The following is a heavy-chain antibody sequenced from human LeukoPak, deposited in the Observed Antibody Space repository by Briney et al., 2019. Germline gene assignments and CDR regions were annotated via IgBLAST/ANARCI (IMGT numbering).Heavy chain of an antibody. Sequence: GGSLRLSCAASGFTFSSYAMSWVRQAPGKGLEWVSAISGSGGSTYYADSVKGRFTISRDNSKSTLYLQMNSLRAEDTAVYYCATPFDILTGSYFDYWGQGTLVTVSS. CDR3: ATPFDILTGSYFDY. J-gene: IGHJ4*02. CDR1: GFTFSSYA. D-gene: IGHD3-9*01. V-gene: IGHV3-23*01. CDR2: ISGSGGST.